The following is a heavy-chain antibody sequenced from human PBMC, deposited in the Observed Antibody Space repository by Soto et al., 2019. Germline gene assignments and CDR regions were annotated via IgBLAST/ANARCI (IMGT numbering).Heavy chain of an antibody. D-gene: IGHD6-13*01. Sequence: QVQLVESGGGVVQPGRSLRLSCAASGFTFSSYAMHWVRQAPGKVLEWVAVISYDGSNKYYADSVKGRFTISRDNSKNALYQQMNSLRAEDTAVYYCARACIAAAGNYYYYGMDVWGQGTTVTVSS. CDR1: GFTFSSYA. CDR3: ARACIAAAGNYYYYGMDV. J-gene: IGHJ6*02. V-gene: IGHV3-30-3*01. CDR2: ISYDGSNK.